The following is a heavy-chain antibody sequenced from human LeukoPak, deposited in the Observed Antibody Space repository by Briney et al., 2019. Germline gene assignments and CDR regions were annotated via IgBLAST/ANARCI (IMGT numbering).Heavy chain of an antibody. CDR1: GGTFSSYA. CDR2: IIPILGIA. V-gene: IGHV1-69*04. D-gene: IGHD4-17*01. CDR3: ASEVGYGDYPRYYFDY. Sequence: ASVKVSCKASGGTFSSYAISWVRQAPGQGLEWMGRIIPILGIANYAQKFQGRVTITADKSTSTAYMELSSLRSEDTAVYYCASEVGYGDYPRYYFDYWGQGTLVTVSS. J-gene: IGHJ4*02.